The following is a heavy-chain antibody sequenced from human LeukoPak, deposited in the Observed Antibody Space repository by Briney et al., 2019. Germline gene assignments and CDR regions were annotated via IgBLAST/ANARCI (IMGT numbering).Heavy chain of an antibody. CDR1: GGSISNYY. CDR3: AKRHSSNWPYYFDY. V-gene: IGHV4-4*09. D-gene: IGHD6-13*01. CDR2: IHTSGTT. J-gene: IGHJ4*02. Sequence: SETLSLTCTVSGGSISNYYWSWIRQPQGEGLEWIGYIHTSGTTNSNPSLKSRVTMSVDTSKNQFSLSLSSVTAADTAVYYCAKRHSSNWPYYFDYWGQGTLVTVSS.